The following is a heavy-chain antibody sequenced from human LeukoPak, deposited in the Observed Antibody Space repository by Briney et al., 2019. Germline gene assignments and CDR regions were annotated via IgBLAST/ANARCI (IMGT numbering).Heavy chain of an antibody. CDR2: IYSGGST. V-gene: IGHV3-53*01. D-gene: IGHD6-19*01. J-gene: IGHJ6*02. CDR3: ARGGSSGWQYYYYYYGMDV. CDR1: GFTVSSNY. Sequence: AGGSLRLSCAASGFTVSSNYMSWVRQAPGKGLEWVSVIYSGGSTYYADSVKGRFTISRDNSKNTLYLQMNSLRAEDTAVYYCARGGSSGWQYYYYYYGMDVWGQGTTVTVSS.